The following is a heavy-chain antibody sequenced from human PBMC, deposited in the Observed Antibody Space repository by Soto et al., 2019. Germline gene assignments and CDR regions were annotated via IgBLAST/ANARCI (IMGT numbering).Heavy chain of an antibody. CDR3: ARDPHEFWTSYWFDP. J-gene: IGHJ5*02. V-gene: IGHV1-18*01. CDR2: ISAYDGKT. CDR1: GYTFNTYG. Sequence: ASVKVSCKTSGYTFNTYGINWVRQAPGQGLELMGWISAYDGKTTYAEKFQGRVTMTTDTSTSTAYMELRSLRSDDTAVYYCARDPHEFWTSYWFDPWGQGTPVTVSS. D-gene: IGHD3-3*01.